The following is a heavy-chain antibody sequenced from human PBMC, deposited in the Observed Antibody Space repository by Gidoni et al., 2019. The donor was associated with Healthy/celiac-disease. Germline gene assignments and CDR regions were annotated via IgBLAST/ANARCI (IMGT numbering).Heavy chain of an antibody. J-gene: IGHJ3*02. V-gene: IGHV2-70*04. CDR2: IDWDDDK. D-gene: IGHD3-3*01. CDR3: ARIRFWSGYGDDAFDI. Sequence: QVTLKESGPALVKPTQTLTLTCTFSGFSLSTSGIRVSWIRQPPGKALEWLARIDWDDDKFYSTSLKTRLTISKDTSKNQVVLTMTNMDPVDTATYYCARIRFWSGYGDDAFDIWGQGTMVTVSS. CDR1: GFSLSTSGIR.